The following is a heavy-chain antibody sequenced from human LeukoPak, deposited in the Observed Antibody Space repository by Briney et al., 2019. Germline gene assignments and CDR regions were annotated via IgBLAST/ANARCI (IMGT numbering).Heavy chain of an antibody. CDR3: ARDRSNYYDSSGYYLWYFDY. CDR2: IYYSGST. CDR1: GGSISSSSYY. Sequence: PSETLSLTCTVSGGSISSSSYYWGWIRQPPGKGLEWIGSIYYSGSTYYNPSLKSRVTISVDTSKNQFSLKLSSVTAADTAVYYRARDRSNYYDSSGYYLWYFDYWGQGTLVTVSS. V-gene: IGHV4-39*07. J-gene: IGHJ4*02. D-gene: IGHD3-22*01.